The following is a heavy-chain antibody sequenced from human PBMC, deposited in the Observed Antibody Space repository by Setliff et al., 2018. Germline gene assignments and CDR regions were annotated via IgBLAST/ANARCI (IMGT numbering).Heavy chain of an antibody. J-gene: IGHJ6*01. CDR1: GYTFTNYG. CDR3: ARERAYDGINYYGMDV. Sequence: ASVTVSCTHSGYTFTNYGITWVRQAHGQGLAWMGWINNYNFNTQYVQNRQSRVSVTTDTSTSTAYMELRSLRSDATAVYYCARERAYDGINYYGMDVWGQGTTVTVSS. V-gene: IGHV1-18*01. CDR2: INNYNFNT. D-gene: IGHD3-22*01.